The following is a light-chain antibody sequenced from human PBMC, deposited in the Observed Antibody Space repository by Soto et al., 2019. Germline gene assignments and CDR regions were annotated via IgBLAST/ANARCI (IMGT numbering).Light chain of an antibody. CDR3: MQGTHWPWT. CDR1: QSLVYSDGNTY. J-gene: IGKJ1*01. CDR2: KVS. Sequence: DVVMTQSPLSLPVTLGQPASISCRSSQSLVYSDGNTYLNWFQQRQGQSPRRLIYKVSNRDSGVPDRFSGSGSGTDFTLKISRVEAEDVGLYYCMQGTHWPWTFGQGTKVEIK. V-gene: IGKV2-30*01.